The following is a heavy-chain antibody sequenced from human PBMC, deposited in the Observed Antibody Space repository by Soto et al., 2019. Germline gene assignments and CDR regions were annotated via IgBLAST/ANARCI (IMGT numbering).Heavy chain of an antibody. Sequence: QVQLVQSGAEVKKPGASVKVSCKASGYTFTIYEITWVRQATGQGLEWMGWMNPNSGGTVYAQKFKGRGTMTTNASISTAYMELSSLRSEDTAVYYCARGGLVHGGADYWGQGTLVTVSS. V-gene: IGHV1-8*01. D-gene: IGHD3-22*01. CDR2: MNPNSGGT. J-gene: IGHJ4*02. CDR1: GYTFTIYE. CDR3: ARGGLVHGGADY.